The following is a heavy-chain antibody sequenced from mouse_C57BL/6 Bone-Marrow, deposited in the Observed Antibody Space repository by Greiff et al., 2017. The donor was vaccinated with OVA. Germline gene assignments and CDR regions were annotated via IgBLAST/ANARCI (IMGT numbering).Heavy chain of an antibody. V-gene: IGHV1-85*01. CDR2: IYPRDGST. J-gene: IGHJ1*03. CDR1: GYTFTSYD. CDR3: ARGPYYGSSHWYFDV. Sequence: VNLVESGPELVKPGASVKLSCKASGYTFTSYDINWVKQRPGQGLEWIGWIYPRDGSTKYTEKFKGKATLTVDTSSSTAYMELHSLTSEDSAVYFCARGPYYGSSHWYFDVWGTGTTVTVSS. D-gene: IGHD1-1*01.